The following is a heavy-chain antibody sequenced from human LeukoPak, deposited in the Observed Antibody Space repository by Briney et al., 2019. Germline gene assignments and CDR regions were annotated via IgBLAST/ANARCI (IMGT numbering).Heavy chain of an antibody. CDR3: ARFYGGPFDY. J-gene: IGHJ4*02. CDR1: GDSISSYY. V-gene: IGHV4-59*01. CDR2: IYYSGST. Sequence: TSETLSLTCTVSGDSISSYYWSWIRQPPGKGLEWIGYIYYSGSTNYNPSLKSRVTISVDTSKNQFSLKLSSVTAADTAVYYCARFYGGPFDYWGQGTLVTVSS. D-gene: IGHD4-23*01.